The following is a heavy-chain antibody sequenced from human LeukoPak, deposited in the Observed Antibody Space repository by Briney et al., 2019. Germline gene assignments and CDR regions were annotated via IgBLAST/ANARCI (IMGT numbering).Heavy chain of an antibody. D-gene: IGHD3-10*01. CDR2: IYYSGST. J-gene: IGHJ1*01. CDR1: GGSISSYY. V-gene: IGHV4-59*01. Sequence: SETLSLTCTVSGGSISSYYWSWIRQPPGKGLEWIGYIYYSGSTNYNPSLKSRVTISVGTSKNQFSLKLSSVTAADTAVYYCASSFGEYFQHWGQGTLVTVSS. CDR3: ASSFGEYFQH.